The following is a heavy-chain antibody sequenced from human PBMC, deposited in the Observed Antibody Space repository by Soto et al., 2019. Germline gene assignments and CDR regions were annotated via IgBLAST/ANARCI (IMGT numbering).Heavy chain of an antibody. CDR3: TTDGYLWFGELPPDY. J-gene: IGHJ4*02. Sequence: EVQLVESGGGLVKPGGSLRLSCAASGFTFSNAWMNWVRQAPGKGLEWVGRIKSKTDGGTTDYAAPVKGRFTISRDDSKNTLYLQMNSLKTEDTAVYYCTTDGYLWFGELPPDYWGQGTLVTVSS. V-gene: IGHV3-15*07. D-gene: IGHD3-10*01. CDR2: IKSKTDGGTT. CDR1: GFTFSNAW.